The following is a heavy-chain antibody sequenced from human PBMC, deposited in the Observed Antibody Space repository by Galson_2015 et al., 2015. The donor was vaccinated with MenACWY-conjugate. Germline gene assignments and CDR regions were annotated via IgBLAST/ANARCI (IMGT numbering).Heavy chain of an antibody. Sequence: SLRLSCAASGFTFSTCVMSWVRQAPGKGLEWVSGISGSGGDIDYADSVKGRFTISRDNSKNTVYLQMNSLRAEDTAVYHCAKGANYYDSSGKRYDALDIWGQGTMVTVSS. CDR3: AKGANYYDSSGKRYDALDI. CDR1: GFTFSTCV. V-gene: IGHV3-23*01. CDR2: ISGSGGDI. J-gene: IGHJ3*02. D-gene: IGHD3-22*01.